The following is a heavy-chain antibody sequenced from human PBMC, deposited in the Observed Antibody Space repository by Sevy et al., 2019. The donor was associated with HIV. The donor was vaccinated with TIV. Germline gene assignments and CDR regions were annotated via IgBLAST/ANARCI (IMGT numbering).Heavy chain of an antibody. J-gene: IGHJ5*02. CDR1: GYSFTNYG. CDR2: ISGYNGYT. V-gene: IGHV1-18*01. D-gene: IGHD3-3*02. CDR3: AKEGKNIRSWFDP. Sequence: ASVKVSCKASGYSFTNYGIGWVRQAPGQELEWIGWISGYNGYTNYAQNLQGRVTMTTDTSTSTAYMELRSLRSDDTAIYYCAKEGKNIRSWFDPWGQGTLVTVSS.